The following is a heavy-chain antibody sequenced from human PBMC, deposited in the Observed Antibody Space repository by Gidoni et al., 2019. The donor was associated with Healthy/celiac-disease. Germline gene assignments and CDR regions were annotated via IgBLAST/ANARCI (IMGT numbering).Heavy chain of an antibody. Sequence: EVQLVESGGGLVQPGGSLRLSCAPSGFSFSSCARSGVRPAPGKGLGWVSAIRGGGSSTSYADSVKGRFTISRDNSKNTLYLQMNSLRAEDTAVYYCAKDRWPARMLGEVGATGYWGQGTLVTVSS. CDR3: AKDRWPARMLGEVGATGY. J-gene: IGHJ4*02. CDR2: IRGGGSST. V-gene: IGHV3-23*04. CDR1: GFSFSSCA. D-gene: IGHD1-26*01.